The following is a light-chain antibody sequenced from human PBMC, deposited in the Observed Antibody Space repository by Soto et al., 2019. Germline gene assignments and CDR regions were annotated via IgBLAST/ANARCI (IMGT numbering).Light chain of an antibody. J-gene: IGKJ3*01. V-gene: IGKV1D-13*01. CDR3: QQFDDYPFT. Sequence: ALQLTQSPSSLSASVGDSVTITCRASQGISSALAWYQQTPGRAPKLLIYDASTLASGVPSRFSGSRSGTDLTLTDSSLQPEDFATYYFQQFDDYPFTFGLGTKGDI. CDR1: QGISSA. CDR2: DAS.